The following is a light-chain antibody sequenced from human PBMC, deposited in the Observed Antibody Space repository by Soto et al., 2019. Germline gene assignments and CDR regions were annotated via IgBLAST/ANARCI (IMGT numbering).Light chain of an antibody. CDR3: QAWDSSAYV. V-gene: IGLV3-1*01. J-gene: IGLJ1*01. CDR2: QDS. Sequence: SYELTRPPSVSVSPGQTASITCSGDKLGDKYACWYQQKPGQSPVLVIYQDSKRPSGIPERFSGSNSGNTATLTISGTQAMDEADYYCQAWDSSAYVFGNGTTLTVL. CDR1: KLGDKY.